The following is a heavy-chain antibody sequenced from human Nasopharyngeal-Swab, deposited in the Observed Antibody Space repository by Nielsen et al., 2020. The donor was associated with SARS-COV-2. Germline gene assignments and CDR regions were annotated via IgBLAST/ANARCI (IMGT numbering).Heavy chain of an antibody. V-gene: IGHV3-30*18. CDR3: AKDGDGGSNDGQPRYCSGGSCYYYYYGMDV. J-gene: IGHJ6*02. CDR2: ISYDGSNK. Sequence: GESLKISCAAPGFTFSSYGMHWVRQAPGKGLEWVAVISYDGSNKYYADSVKGRFTISRDNSKNTLYLQMSSLRAEDTAVYYCAKDGDGGSNDGQPRYCSGGSCYYYYYGMDVWGQGTTVTVSS. D-gene: IGHD2-15*01. CDR1: GFTFSSYG.